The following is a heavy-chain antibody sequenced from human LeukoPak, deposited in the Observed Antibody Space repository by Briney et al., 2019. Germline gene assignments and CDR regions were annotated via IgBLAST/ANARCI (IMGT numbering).Heavy chain of an antibody. D-gene: IGHD1-1*01. Sequence: ASVKVSCKASGYTFTDYYIHWVRQAPGQGLEWMRWINPDSGGTNYAQNFRGRVTMTRDTSTSTTYMELSRLRSDDTAVYYCARSNNWYVYYSDHWGLGTLVTVSS. CDR3: ARSNNWYVYYSDH. CDR2: INPDSGGT. V-gene: IGHV1-2*02. J-gene: IGHJ4*02. CDR1: GYTFTDYY.